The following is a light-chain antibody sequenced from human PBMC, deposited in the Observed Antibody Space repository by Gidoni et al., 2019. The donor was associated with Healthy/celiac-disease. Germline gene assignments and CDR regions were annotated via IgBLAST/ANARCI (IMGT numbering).Light chain of an antibody. Sequence: DIQMTQSPSTLSASVGDRVPITCRASQSISSWLAWYQQKPGKAPKLLIYKASSLESGVPSRFSGSGSGTEFTLTISSLQPDDFATYYCQQYNSFPLTFGGGTKVEIK. J-gene: IGKJ4*01. CDR3: QQYNSFPLT. CDR2: KAS. V-gene: IGKV1-5*03. CDR1: QSISSW.